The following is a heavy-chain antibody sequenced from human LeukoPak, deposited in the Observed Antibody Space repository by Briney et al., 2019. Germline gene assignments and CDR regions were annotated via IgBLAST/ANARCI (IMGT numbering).Heavy chain of an antibody. D-gene: IGHD2-2*01. CDR2: IIPIFGTA. J-gene: IGHJ4*02. CDR1: GGTFSSYA. Sequence: GSSVKVSCKASGGTFSSYAISWVRQAPGQGLEWMGGIIPIFGTANYAQKFQGRVTITADESTSTAYMELSSLRSEGTAVYYCARILGYCSSTSCYGDDYWGQGTLVTVSS. CDR3: ARILGYCSSTSCYGDDY. V-gene: IGHV1-69*01.